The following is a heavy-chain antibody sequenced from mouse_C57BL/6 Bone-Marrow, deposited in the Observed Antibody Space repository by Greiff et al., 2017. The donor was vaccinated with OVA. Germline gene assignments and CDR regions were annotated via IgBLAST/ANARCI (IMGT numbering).Heavy chain of an antibody. CDR2: ISDGGSYT. Sequence: EVKLMESGGGLVKPGGSLKLSCAASGFTFRSYAMSWVRQTPEKRLEWVATISDGGSYTYYPDNVKGRFTISRDNAKNDLYLQMSHLKSEDTAMYYCARRWLLPFAYWGQGTLVTVSA. CDR3: ARRWLLPFAY. CDR1: GFTFRSYA. J-gene: IGHJ3*01. D-gene: IGHD2-3*01. V-gene: IGHV5-4*03.